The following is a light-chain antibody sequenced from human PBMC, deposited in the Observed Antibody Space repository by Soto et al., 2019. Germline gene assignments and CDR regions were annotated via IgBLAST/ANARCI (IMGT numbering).Light chain of an antibody. V-gene: IGKV3-15*01. J-gene: IGKJ1*01. CDR2: GAS. CDR1: QSVSNN. CDR3: QQYNNWWT. Sequence: EIVMTQSPATLSLSPGERATLSCRASQSVSNNLAWYHQKPGQAPRLLIYGASTRPPGIPARFSGSGSGTEFTLTISSLQSEDFAVYYCQQYNNWWTFGQGTKVEIK.